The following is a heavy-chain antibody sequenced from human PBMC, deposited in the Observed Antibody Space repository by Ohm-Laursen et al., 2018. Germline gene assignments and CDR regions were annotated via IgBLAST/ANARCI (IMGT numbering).Heavy chain of an antibody. CDR2: IRKDGGET. J-gene: IGHJ3*02. CDR3: ARDPTFHAFDI. D-gene: IGHD2/OR15-2a*01. Sequence: GSLRLSCAAPGFIFSNYWMTWVRQAPGKGLEWVAKIRKDGGETYYVDSVKGRFTISRDNAKNSLYLQINSLKGEDTAVYFCARDPTFHAFDIWGQGTMVTVSS. CDR1: GFIFSNYW. V-gene: IGHV3-7*01.